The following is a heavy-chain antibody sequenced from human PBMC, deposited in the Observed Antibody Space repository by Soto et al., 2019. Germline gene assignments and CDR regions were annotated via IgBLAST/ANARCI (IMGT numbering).Heavy chain of an antibody. Sequence: PGGSLRLSCAVSGFPFSSYGMSWVRQAPGTGLGWVAAISGPGIRISYADSVQGRFAFSRDNSKNTLYLQMNSLRADDTAVYCCAKEVRTGVGGYDSWGQGILATVS. CDR2: ISGPGIRI. CDR1: GFPFSSYG. CDR3: AKEVRTGVGGYDS. V-gene: IGHV3-23*01. J-gene: IGHJ5*01. D-gene: IGHD3-22*01.